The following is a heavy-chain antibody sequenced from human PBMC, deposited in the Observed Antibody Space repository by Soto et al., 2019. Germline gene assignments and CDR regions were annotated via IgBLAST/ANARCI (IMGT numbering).Heavy chain of an antibody. J-gene: IGHJ4*02. CDR1: GGSISSSSYY. V-gene: IGHV4-39*07. CDR2: LYYGGST. Sequence: SETLSITCTVSGGSISSSSYYWGWIRQPPGKGLEWIGSLYYGGSTNYNPSLKTRVTISVDTSKNQFSLKLSSVTAADTAVYYCASNQRITIFGVAEFDYWGQGTLVTVSS. CDR3: ASNQRITIFGVAEFDY. D-gene: IGHD3-3*01.